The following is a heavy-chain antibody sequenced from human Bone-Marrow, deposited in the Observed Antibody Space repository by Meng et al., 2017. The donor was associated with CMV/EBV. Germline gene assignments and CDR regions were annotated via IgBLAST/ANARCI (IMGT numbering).Heavy chain of an antibody. CDR3: ARASGDIVVVVAATPDTSPLEY. CDR2: ISYDGSNK. D-gene: IGHD2-15*01. CDR1: GFTFSSYA. Sequence: GESLKISCAASGFTFSSYAMHWVRQAPGKGLEWVAVISYDGSNKYYADSVKGRFTISRDNSKNTLYLQMNSLRAEDTAVYYCARASGDIVVVVAATPDTSPLEYWGQGKRVPGAS. J-gene: IGHJ4*02. V-gene: IGHV3-30-3*01.